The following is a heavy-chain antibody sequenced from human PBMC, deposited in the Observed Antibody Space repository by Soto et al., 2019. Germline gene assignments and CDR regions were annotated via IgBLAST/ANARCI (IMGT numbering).Heavy chain of an antibody. D-gene: IGHD3-22*01. CDR2: IYYGGST. J-gene: IGHJ6*02. CDR3: ARESRYYDTSVHYAVDV. V-gene: IGHV4-59*01. CDR1: GGSISSFY. Sequence: SETLSLTCTVSGGSISSFYWNWIRQPPGKGLEWIGYIYYGGSTSYNPSLKSRVTISVDTSKNQFSLKLSSVTVADTAVYYCARESRYYDTSVHYAVDVWGQGTTVTVSS.